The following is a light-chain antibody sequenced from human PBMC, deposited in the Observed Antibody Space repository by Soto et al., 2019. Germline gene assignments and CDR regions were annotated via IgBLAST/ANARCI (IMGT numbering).Light chain of an antibody. CDR3: NSYTSKSTGV. J-gene: IGLJ1*01. Sequence: QSVLTQPASVSGSAGQSITISCTGTSSDVGGYNYVSWYQQHPGKAPKLIIYEVSNRPSGVYNRFSGSKSGNTASLAISGLQAEDEADYYCNSYTSKSTGVFGTGTKLTVL. CDR2: EVS. V-gene: IGLV2-14*01. CDR1: SSDVGGYNY.